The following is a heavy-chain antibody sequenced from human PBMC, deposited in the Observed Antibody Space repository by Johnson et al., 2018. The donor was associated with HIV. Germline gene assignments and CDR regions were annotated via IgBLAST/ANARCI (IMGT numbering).Heavy chain of an antibody. CDR1: GFTFSDSY. V-gene: IGHV3-11*01. D-gene: IGHD6-19*01. Sequence: QVQLVESGGGVVQPGGSLRLSCAASGFTFSDSYMNWIRQAPGKGLEWVSYISSSDSAIWYADSVKGRFTISRDNAKNSLNLQMNSLRAEDTAFYYCARDRRNRQWQRLDAFDIWGQGTMVIVSS. CDR3: ARDRRNRQWQRLDAFDI. J-gene: IGHJ3*02. CDR2: ISSSDSAI.